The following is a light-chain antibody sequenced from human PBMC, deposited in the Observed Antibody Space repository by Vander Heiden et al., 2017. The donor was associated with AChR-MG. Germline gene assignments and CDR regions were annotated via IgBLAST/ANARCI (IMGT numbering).Light chain of an antibody. J-gene: IGLJ2*01. Sequence: QSVLTQPPSASGTPGQRVTISCSGSNSNVGSNPVNWYQQLPGTAPNLLIYSNNQRPSGVPDRFSGSKSGTSASLAISGLQAEDEADYYCAAWDDSLNGSVVFGGGTKLTVL. V-gene: IGLV1-44*01. CDR2: SNN. CDR3: AAWDDSLNGSVV. CDR1: NSNVGSNP.